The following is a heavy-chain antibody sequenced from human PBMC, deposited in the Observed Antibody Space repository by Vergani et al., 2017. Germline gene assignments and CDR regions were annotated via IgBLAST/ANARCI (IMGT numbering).Heavy chain of an antibody. J-gene: IGHJ6*02. Sequence: QVQLVQSGAEVKKPGSSVKVSCKASGGTFSSYAISWVRQAPGQGLEWMGGIIPIFGTANYAQKFQGRVTITADESTSTAYMELSSLRSEDTAVYYCARDWGDILTCSYYYYGMDVWGQGTTVTVSS. D-gene: IGHD3-9*01. CDR2: IIPIFGTA. CDR1: GGTFSSYA. V-gene: IGHV1-69*01. CDR3: ARDWGDILTCSYYYYGMDV.